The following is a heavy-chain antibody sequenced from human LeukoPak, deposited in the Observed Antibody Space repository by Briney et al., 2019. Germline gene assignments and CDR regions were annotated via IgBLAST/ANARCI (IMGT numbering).Heavy chain of an antibody. Sequence: QPGGSLRLSCAVSGFTFNNYWMSWVRQAPGKGLEWVSSISNSGGRTFYTDSVKGRFTISRDNSKITLYLQMNSLRAEDTAVYYCAKSYNGYESKPDYWGQGTLVTVSS. CDR1: GFTFNNYW. CDR2: ISNSGGRT. CDR3: AKSYNGYESKPDY. J-gene: IGHJ4*02. V-gene: IGHV3-23*01. D-gene: IGHD5-12*01.